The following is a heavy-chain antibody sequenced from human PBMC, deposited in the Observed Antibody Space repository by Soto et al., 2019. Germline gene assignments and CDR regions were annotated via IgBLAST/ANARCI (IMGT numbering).Heavy chain of an antibody. Sequence: GDSLKISRSCSGYIVRTCWTRRVHQLPGKGREWMGVTYPGDSDTKYSASVECQRIMSVDMSISTAYLQLNRLKASDTATYSCAPSGGYADGSPSSNHFFDYWGQGTLGTVSS. V-gene: IGHV5-51*07. CDR1: GYIVRTCW. CDR2: TYPGDSDT. CDR3: APSGGYADGSPSSNHFFDY. D-gene: IGHD6-6*01. J-gene: IGHJ4*02.